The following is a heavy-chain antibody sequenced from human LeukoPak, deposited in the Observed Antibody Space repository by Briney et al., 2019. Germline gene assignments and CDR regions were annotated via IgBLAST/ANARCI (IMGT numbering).Heavy chain of an antibody. J-gene: IGHJ5*02. CDR3: ARGATSTNWFDP. CDR1: GGSFSGYY. CDR2: INHSGST. Sequence: SETLSLTCAVYGGSFSGYYWSWIRQPPGKGLEWIGEINHSGSTTYNPSLKSRVTISVDTSKNQFSLKLNSMTAADTAVYYCARGATSTNWFDPWGQGALVTVSS. V-gene: IGHV4-34*01.